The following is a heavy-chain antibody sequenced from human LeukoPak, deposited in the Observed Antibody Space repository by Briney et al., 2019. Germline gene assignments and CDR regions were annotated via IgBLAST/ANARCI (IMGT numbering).Heavy chain of an antibody. Sequence: SETLSLTCTVSGGSISSGGYYWSWIRQPPGKGLEWIGYIYHSGSTYYNPSLKSRVTISVDTAKNQFSLKLSSVTAADTAVYYCARAPYNSKYYITDWGRGTLVTVSS. CDR1: GGSISSGGYY. CDR2: IYHSGST. J-gene: IGHJ4*02. D-gene: IGHD4-11*01. V-gene: IGHV4-30-2*01. CDR3: ARAPYNSKYYITD.